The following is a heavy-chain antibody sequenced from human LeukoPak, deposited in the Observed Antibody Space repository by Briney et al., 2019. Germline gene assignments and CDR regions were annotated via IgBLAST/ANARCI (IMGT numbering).Heavy chain of an antibody. D-gene: IGHD2-2*01. CDR1: GGSFSGYY. Sequence: SETLSLTCAVSGGSFSGYYWSWIRQPPGKGLEWIGEINHSGSTNYNPSLKSRVTISVDTSKNQFSLKLSSVTAADTAVYYCAGRMVYWRADIVVLPAQKREYFDYWGQGTLVTVSS. V-gene: IGHV4-34*01. CDR3: AGRMVYWRADIVVLPAQKREYFDY. CDR2: INHSGST. J-gene: IGHJ4*02.